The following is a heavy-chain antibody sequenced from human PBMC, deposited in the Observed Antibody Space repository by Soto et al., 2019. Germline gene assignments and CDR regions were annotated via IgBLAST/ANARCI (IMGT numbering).Heavy chain of an antibody. V-gene: IGHV3-30*18. CDR3: AKNYDFWSQIGYMDV. Sequence: GGSLRLSCAASGFTFSSYGMHWVRQAPGKGLEWVAVILYDGSNKYYPDSVKGRFTISRDNSKNTLFLQMNSLRAEDTAVYYCAKNYDFWSQIGYMDVWSKGTTVTVSS. CDR2: ILYDGSNK. J-gene: IGHJ6*03. D-gene: IGHD3-3*01. CDR1: GFTFSSYG.